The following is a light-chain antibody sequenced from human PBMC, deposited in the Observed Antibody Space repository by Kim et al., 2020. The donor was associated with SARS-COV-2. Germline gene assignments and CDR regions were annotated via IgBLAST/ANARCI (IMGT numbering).Light chain of an antibody. V-gene: IGLV2-23*02. Sequence: QSITISCTGTSSDVGSYNLVSWYQQHPGKAPKLMIYEVNKRPSGVSNRFSGSKSGNTASLTISGLQAEDEADYYCCSYAGSSTSVVFGGGTQLTVL. CDR1: SSDVGSYNL. CDR2: EVN. CDR3: CSYAGSSTSVV. J-gene: IGLJ2*01.